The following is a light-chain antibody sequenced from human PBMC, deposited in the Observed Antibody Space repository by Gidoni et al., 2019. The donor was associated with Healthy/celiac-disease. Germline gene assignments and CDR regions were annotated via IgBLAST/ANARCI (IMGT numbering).Light chain of an antibody. V-gene: IGKV1-27*01. J-gene: IGKJ1*01. CDR2: AAS. Sequence: DIQMTQSPSSLSASVGDRVTITCRASQGISNYLAWYQQKPGKVPKLLIYAASTLKSGVPSRFSGSGSGTDFTLTISRLQPEDVATYYCQKYNSAPRTFGQGTKVEIK. CDR3: QKYNSAPRT. CDR1: QGISNY.